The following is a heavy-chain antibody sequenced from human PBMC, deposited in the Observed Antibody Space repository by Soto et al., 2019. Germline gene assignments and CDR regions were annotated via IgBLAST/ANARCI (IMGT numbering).Heavy chain of an antibody. D-gene: IGHD2-21*02. CDR3: ARVCGGDCHNGMDV. CDR1: GGSISSSSYY. Sequence: PSETLSLTCTVSGGSISSSSYYWGWIRQPPGKGLEWIGSIYYSGSTYYNSSLKSRVTISVDTSKNQFSLKLSSVTAADTAVYYCARVCGGDCHNGMDVWGQGITVT. J-gene: IGHJ6*02. V-gene: IGHV4-39*07. CDR2: IYYSGST.